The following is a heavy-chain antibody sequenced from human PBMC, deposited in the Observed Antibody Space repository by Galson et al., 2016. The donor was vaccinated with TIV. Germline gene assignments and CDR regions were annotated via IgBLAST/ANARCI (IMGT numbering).Heavy chain of an antibody. J-gene: IGHJ6*02. V-gene: IGHV3-11*01. Sequence: SLRLSCAASGLTFSDYYMNWIRQAPGKGLEWVSYISTGGGTVFYADSVQGRFTISRYNARNSLYLQMDSLRAGDTAIYFCARAKTMRLADYYFGMDVWGQGTKVTVSS. CDR3: ARAKTMRLADYYFGMDV. CDR2: ISTGGGTV. D-gene: IGHD3-22*01. CDR1: GLTFSDYY.